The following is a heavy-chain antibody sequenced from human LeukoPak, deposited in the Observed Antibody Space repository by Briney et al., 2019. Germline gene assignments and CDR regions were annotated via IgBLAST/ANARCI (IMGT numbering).Heavy chain of an antibody. D-gene: IGHD4-17*01. CDR3: ARAQYGDYVFIDY. CDR2: ISYDGSNK. Sequence: GGSLRLSCAASGFTFSSYAMHWVRQAPGKGLEWVAVISYDGSNKYYADSVKGRFTISRDNSKNTLYLQMNSLRAEDTAVYYCARAQYGDYVFIDYWGQGTLVTVSS. J-gene: IGHJ4*02. CDR1: GFTFSSYA. V-gene: IGHV3-30*04.